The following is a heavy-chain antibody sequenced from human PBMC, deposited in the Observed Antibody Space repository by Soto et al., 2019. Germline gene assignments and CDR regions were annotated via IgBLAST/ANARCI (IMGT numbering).Heavy chain of an antibody. D-gene: IGHD1-26*01. Sequence: SETLSLTCAVYGGSFSGYYWSWIRQPPGKGLEWIGEINHSGSTNYNPSLKSRVTISVDTSKNQFSLKLSSVTAADTAVYYCARGAIVGYIGWYYYYGMDVWGQGTTVTVSS. J-gene: IGHJ6*02. CDR1: GGSFSGYY. CDR3: ARGAIVGYIGWYYYYGMDV. CDR2: INHSGST. V-gene: IGHV4-34*01.